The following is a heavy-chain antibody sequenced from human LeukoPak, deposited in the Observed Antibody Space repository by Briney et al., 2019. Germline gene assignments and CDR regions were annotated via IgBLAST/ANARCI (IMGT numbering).Heavy chain of an antibody. CDR3: ARKASHYSYGLRAIDY. CDR2: INHSGTN. Sequence: PSETLSLTCSVYGGTFSDHYWNWIRQPSGKGLEWIGEINHSGTNNSNASLKSRVTISVDTSKNHFSLKLNSMTAEDTAVYYCARKASHYSYGLRAIDYWGQGNLVTVSS. V-gene: IGHV4-34*01. D-gene: IGHD5-18*01. CDR1: GGTFSDHY. J-gene: IGHJ4*02.